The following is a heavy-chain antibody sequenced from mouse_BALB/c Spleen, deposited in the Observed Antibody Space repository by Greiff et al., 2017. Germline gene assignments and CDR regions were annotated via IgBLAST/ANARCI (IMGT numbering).Heavy chain of an antibody. CDR3: ARAYGNSAWFAY. J-gene: IGHJ3*01. D-gene: IGHD2-10*02. CDR2: IWAGGST. V-gene: IGHV2-9*02. Sequence: VQGVESGPGLVAPSQSLSITCTVSGFSLTSYGVHWVRQPPGKGLEWLGVIWAGGSTNYNSALMSRLSISKDNSKSQVFLKMNSLQTDDTAMYYCARAYGNSAWFAYWGQGTLVTVSA. CDR1: GFSLTSYG.